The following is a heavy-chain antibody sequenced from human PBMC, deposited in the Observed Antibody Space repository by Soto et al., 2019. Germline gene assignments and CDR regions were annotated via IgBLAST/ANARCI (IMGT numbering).Heavy chain of an antibody. CDR2: IYYSGST. D-gene: IGHD6-13*01. Sequence: PSETLSLTCTFSGGSISSSSYYWGWIRQPPGKGLEWIGSIYYSGSTYYNPSLKSRVTISVDTSKNQFSLKLSSVTAADTAVYYCARCVIAPEFDYWGQGTLVTVSS. V-gene: IGHV4-39*01. CDR1: GGSISSSSYY. J-gene: IGHJ4*02. CDR3: ARCVIAPEFDY.